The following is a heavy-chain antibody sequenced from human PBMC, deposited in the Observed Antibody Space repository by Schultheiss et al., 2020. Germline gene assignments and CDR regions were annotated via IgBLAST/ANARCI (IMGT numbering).Heavy chain of an antibody. V-gene: IGHV3-30*03. Sequence: GESLKISCAASGFTFSSYGMHWVRQAPGKGLEWVAVISYDGSNKYYADSVKGRFTISRDNSKNTLYLQMNSLRAADTAVYYCAGESARGNYYYYYGMDVWGQGTTVTVSS. J-gene: IGHJ6*02. CDR2: ISYDGSNK. CDR1: GFTFSSYG. D-gene: IGHD1-26*01. CDR3: AGESARGNYYYYYGMDV.